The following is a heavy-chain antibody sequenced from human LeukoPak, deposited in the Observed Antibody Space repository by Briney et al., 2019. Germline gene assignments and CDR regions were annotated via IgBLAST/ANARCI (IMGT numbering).Heavy chain of an antibody. Sequence: GGSLRLSCAASGFTFISYWMSWVRQAPGKGLEWVSGISGSGGSTYYADSVKGRFTISRDNFRNTLFLQMNSLRAEDTAVYYCAKLSSRMVGTTYFDYWGQGTLVTVSS. D-gene: IGHD1-26*01. CDR3: AKLSSRMVGTTYFDY. CDR1: GFTFISYW. V-gene: IGHV3-23*01. CDR2: ISGSGGST. J-gene: IGHJ4*02.